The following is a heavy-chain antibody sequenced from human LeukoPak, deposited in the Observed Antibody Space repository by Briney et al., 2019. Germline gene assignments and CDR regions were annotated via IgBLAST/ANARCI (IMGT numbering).Heavy chain of an antibody. CDR2: IYYSGST. J-gene: IGHJ4*02. CDR1: GGSISSGDYY. D-gene: IGHD2-15*01. Sequence: PSETLPLTCTVSGGSISSGDYYWSWIRQPPGKGLEWIGYIYYSGSTYYNPSLKSRVTISVDTSKNQFSLKLSSVTAADTAVYYCARGGGSWYYFDYWGQGTLVTVSS. CDR3: ARGGGSWYYFDY. V-gene: IGHV4-30-4*01.